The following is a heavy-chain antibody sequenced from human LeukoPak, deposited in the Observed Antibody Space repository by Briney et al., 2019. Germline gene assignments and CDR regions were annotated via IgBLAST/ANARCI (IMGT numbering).Heavy chain of an antibody. D-gene: IGHD3-10*01. J-gene: IGHJ4*02. CDR1: GGSLSSGGYY. CDR3: ARSGGYFGGNFDY. Sequence: SQTLSLTRTLSGGSLSSGGYYGSWTRQHPAEGLGWFGYIYYNERHYHTYYSGSPYYKPSLQSRLTISVDTSQNQFSLDVTSVTAADTAVYYCARSGGYFGGNFDYWGQGSPVTVSS. V-gene: IGHV4-31*03. CDR2: IYYNERHYHTYYSGSP.